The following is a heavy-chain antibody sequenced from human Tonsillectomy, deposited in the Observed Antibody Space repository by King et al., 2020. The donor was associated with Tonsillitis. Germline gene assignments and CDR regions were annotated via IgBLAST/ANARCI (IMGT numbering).Heavy chain of an antibody. D-gene: IGHD1-1*01. J-gene: IGHJ4*02. Sequence: VQLVESGGGVVQPGRSLRLSCAASGFAFHGYAMHWVRQAPGKGLEWVAIIWYDGSTTYYADSVKGRFTISRDNSKNTVDLQMNSLRAQDTAVYFCARDLRTRYFDYWGQGTRVTVSS. CDR1: GFAFHGYA. V-gene: IGHV3-33*08. CDR2: IWYDGSTT. CDR3: ARDLRTRYFDY.